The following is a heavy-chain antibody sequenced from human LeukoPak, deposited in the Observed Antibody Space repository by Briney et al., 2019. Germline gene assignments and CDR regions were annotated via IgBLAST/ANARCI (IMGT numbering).Heavy chain of an antibody. CDR3: AKVIRGGYGMDV. CDR2: ISDSSSLT. V-gene: IGHV3-48*02. Sequence: GGSLRLSCAAPGFTFSSYTMNWVRQAPGKGLEWVSYISDSSSLTYYADSVKGRFTISRDNAKNSLSLQLNSLRDEDTAVYFCAKVIRGGYGMDVWGQGTTVTVSS. D-gene: IGHD3-10*01. J-gene: IGHJ6*02. CDR1: GFTFSSYT.